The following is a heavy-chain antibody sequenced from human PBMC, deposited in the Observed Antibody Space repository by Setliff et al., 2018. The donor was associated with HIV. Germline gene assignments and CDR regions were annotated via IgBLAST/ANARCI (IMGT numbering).Heavy chain of an antibody. D-gene: IGHD3-10*02. J-gene: IGHJ4*02. Sequence: GGSLRLSCAASGFTFSNYVMSWVRQTPGKGLEWVSVISSSGGRTYHADSVKGRFTISRDNSKNTLYLQMSSLRVEDTAVYYCVKVSRGTVVRGVILVGYFDYWGQGTLVTV. CDR2: ISSSGGRT. CDR1: GFTFSNYV. V-gene: IGHV3-23*01. CDR3: VKVSRGTVVRGVILVGYFDY.